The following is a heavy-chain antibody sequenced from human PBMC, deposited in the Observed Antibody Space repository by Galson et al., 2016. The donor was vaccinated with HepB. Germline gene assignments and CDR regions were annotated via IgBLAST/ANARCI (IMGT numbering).Heavy chain of an antibody. Sequence: AASGFSVSSNYMSWVRQAPGKGLEGVSVIYSGGSTRYADSVKGRFTISRDTSKNTLYLQMNSLRAEDTAVYYCASAPTLGYWGQGTPVTVSS. V-gene: IGHV3-53*01. CDR3: ASAPTLGY. D-gene: IGHD3-16*01. CDR1: GFSVSSNY. CDR2: IYSGGST. J-gene: IGHJ4*02.